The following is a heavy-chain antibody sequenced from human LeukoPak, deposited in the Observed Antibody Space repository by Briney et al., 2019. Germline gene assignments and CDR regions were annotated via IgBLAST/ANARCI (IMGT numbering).Heavy chain of an antibody. Sequence: GASVKVSCKASGGTFSSYAISWVRQAPGQGLEWMGRIIPILGIANYAQKFQGRVTITADKSTSTAYMELSSLRSEDTAVYYCARDVVGAFGDYWGQGTLVTVSS. CDR2: IIPILGIA. D-gene: IGHD1-26*01. CDR1: GGTFSSYA. J-gene: IGHJ4*02. V-gene: IGHV1-69*04. CDR3: ARDVVGAFGDY.